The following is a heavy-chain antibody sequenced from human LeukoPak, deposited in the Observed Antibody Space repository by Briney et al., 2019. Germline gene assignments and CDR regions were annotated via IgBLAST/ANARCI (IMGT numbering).Heavy chain of an antibody. V-gene: IGHV4-59*01. CDR1: GGSISSYY. CDR3: ARGSYRRVDY. CDR2: IYYSGST. D-gene: IGHD3-16*02. Sequence: PSETLSLTCTVSGGSISSYYWSWIRQPPGKGLEWIGYIYYSGSTNYNPSLKSRVTISVDSSKNQFSLKLSSVTAADTAVYYCARGSYRRVDYWGQGTLVTVSS. J-gene: IGHJ4*02.